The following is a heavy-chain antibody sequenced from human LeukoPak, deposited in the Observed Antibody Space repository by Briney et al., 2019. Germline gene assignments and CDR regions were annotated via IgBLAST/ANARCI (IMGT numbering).Heavy chain of an antibody. CDR2: INHSGST. CDR1: GGSFSGYY. V-gene: IGHV4-34*01. Sequence: SETLSLTCAVYGGSFSGYYWSWIRQPPGKGLEWIGEINHSGSTNYNPSLKSRVTVSVDTSKNQFSLQLNSVTPEDTAVYYCALMGYGAFDIWGQGTMVTVSS. J-gene: IGHJ3*02. D-gene: IGHD5-18*01. CDR3: ALMGYGAFDI.